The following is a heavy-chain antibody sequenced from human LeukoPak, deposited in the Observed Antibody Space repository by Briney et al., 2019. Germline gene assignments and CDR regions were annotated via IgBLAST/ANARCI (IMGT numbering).Heavy chain of an antibody. CDR3: AKTAASSGYYFDQ. V-gene: IGHV3-23*01. CDR2: ISSSGGNT. CDR1: GFTFSYAR. J-gene: IGHJ4*02. Sequence: SGGSLRLSCAASGFTFSYARMTWVRQGPGKGLEWVSTISSSGGNTYNADSVKGRFTISRDNSKNTLYLRMNSLRAEDTAVYYCAKTAASSGYYFDQWGQGTLVTVSS. D-gene: IGHD6-19*01.